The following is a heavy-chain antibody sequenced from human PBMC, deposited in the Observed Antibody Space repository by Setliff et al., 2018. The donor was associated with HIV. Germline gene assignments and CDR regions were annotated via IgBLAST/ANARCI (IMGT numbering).Heavy chain of an antibody. CDR3: ARSQPDTIFGVVIFDY. D-gene: IGHD3-3*01. J-gene: IGHJ4*02. CDR1: GYSISSGYY. V-gene: IGHV4-38-2*01. Sequence: PSETLSLTCAVSGYSISSGYYWGWIRQSPGKGFEWIGYIYYSGSTYYNPSLKSRVTISLDTSKNQLSLRLTSMTAADTAVYYCARSQPDTIFGVVIFDYWGQGKMVTVSS. CDR2: IYYSGST.